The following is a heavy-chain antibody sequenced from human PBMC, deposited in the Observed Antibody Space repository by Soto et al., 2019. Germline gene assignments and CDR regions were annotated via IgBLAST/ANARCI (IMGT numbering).Heavy chain of an antibody. Sequence: SETLSLTCTVSGGSISSYYWSWIRQPPGKGLEWIGYIYYSGSTNYNPSLKSRVTISVDTSKNQFSLKLNSVAAADTAVYYCARGGAARGIWWFDPWGQGTLVTVSS. CDR2: IYYSGST. CDR1: GGSISSYY. V-gene: IGHV4-59*12. CDR3: ARGGAARGIWWFDP. D-gene: IGHD6-6*01. J-gene: IGHJ5*02.